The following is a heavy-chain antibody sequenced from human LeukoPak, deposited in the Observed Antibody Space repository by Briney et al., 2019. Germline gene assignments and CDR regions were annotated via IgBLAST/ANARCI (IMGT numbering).Heavy chain of an antibody. Sequence: GRSMKISSAAPGFTIDDNAMHWIRKAPRQVLEWVSLISGYGGSTYYADSVKGRFTISRDNSENSLYLQMNSLRTEDTALYYCAKDFSYCSSTSCYAFYYYGMGVWGQGTTVTVSS. CDR1: GFTIDDNA. CDR3: AKDFSYCSSTSCYAFYYYGMGV. V-gene: IGHV3-43*02. CDR2: ISGYGGST. D-gene: IGHD2-2*01. J-gene: IGHJ6*02.